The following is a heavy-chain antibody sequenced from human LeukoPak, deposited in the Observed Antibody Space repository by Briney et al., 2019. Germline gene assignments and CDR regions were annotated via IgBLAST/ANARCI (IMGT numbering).Heavy chain of an antibody. V-gene: IGHV4-34*01. J-gene: IGHJ4*02. CDR2: ISHSGST. D-gene: IGHD6-13*01. CDR3: ARGPTAAVDY. CDR1: GGSFSGYY. Sequence: SETLSLTCAVYGGSFSGYYWSWIRQPPGKGLEWIGEISHSGSTNYNPSLKSRVTISVDTSKNQFSLKLSSVTAADTAVYYCARGPTAAVDYWGQGTLVTVSS.